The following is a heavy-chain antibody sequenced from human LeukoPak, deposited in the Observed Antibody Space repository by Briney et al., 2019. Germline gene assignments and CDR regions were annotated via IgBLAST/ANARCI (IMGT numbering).Heavy chain of an antibody. V-gene: IGHV4-31*03. D-gene: IGHD3-22*01. Sequence: SETLSLTCTVSGGSISSGGYYWSWIRQHPGKGLEWIGYIYYSGSTYYNPSLKGRVTISVDTSKNQFSLKLSSVTAADTAVYYCARDAYDSSGYYYVGWFDPWGQGTLVTVSS. CDR3: ARDAYDSSGYYYVGWFDP. J-gene: IGHJ5*02. CDR2: IYYSGST. CDR1: GGSISSGGYY.